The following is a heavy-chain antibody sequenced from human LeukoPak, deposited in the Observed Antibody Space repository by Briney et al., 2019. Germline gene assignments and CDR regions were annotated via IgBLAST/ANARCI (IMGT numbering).Heavy chain of an antibody. CDR3: ARDLFYCSSTSCSNYYYGMDV. D-gene: IGHD2-2*01. CDR1: GYTFTGYY. V-gene: IGHV1-2*02. Sequence: ASVKVSCKASGYTFTGYYMHWVRQAPGQGLEWMGWINPNSGGTNYTQKFQGRVTVTRDTSISTAYMELSRLRSDDTAVYYCARDLFYCSSTSCSNYYYGMDVWGQGTTVTVSS. J-gene: IGHJ6*02. CDR2: INPNSGGT.